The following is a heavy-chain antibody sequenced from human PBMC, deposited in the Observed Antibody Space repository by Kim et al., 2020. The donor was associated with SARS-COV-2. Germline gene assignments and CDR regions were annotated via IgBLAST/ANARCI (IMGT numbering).Heavy chain of an antibody. Sequence: VGSLRLSCAASGFTFSSYSMNWVRQAPGKGLEWVSYISSSSSTIYYADSVKCRFTISRDNAKNSLYLQMNSLRDEDTAVYYCARVLTDYGDYYFDYWGQGTLVTVSS. D-gene: IGHD4-17*01. J-gene: IGHJ4*02. V-gene: IGHV3-48*02. CDR2: ISSSSSTI. CDR3: ARVLTDYGDYYFDY. CDR1: GFTFSSYS.